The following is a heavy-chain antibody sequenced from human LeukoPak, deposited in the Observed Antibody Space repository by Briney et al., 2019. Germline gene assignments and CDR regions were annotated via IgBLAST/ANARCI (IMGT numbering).Heavy chain of an antibody. Sequence: PGGSLRLSCAASGFTFSSYWMHWVRQAPGKGLVWVSRINSDGSSTSYADSVKGRFTISRDNAKNSLYLQMNSLRAEDTAVYYCARLYAYSYGYSDYWGQGTLVTVSS. V-gene: IGHV3-74*01. J-gene: IGHJ4*02. D-gene: IGHD5-18*01. CDR3: ARLYAYSYGYSDY. CDR1: GFTFSSYW. CDR2: INSDGSST.